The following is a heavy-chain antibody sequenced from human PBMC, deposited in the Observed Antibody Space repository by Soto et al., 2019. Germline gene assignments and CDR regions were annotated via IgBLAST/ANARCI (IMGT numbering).Heavy chain of an antibody. CDR2: INHSGST. V-gene: IGHV4-34*01. Sequence: QVQLQQWGAGLLKPSETLSLTCAVYGGSFSGYYWSWIRQPPGKGLEWIGEINHSGSTNYNPSLKSRVTISVDTSKNQFSLKLSSVTAADTAVYYCARRRVLRYFDWLSYFDYWGQGTLVTVSS. J-gene: IGHJ4*02. CDR3: ARRRVLRYFDWLSYFDY. CDR1: GGSFSGYY. D-gene: IGHD3-9*01.